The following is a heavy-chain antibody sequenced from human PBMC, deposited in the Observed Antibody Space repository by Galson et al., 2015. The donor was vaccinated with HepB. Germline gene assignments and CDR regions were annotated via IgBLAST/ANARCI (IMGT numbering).Heavy chain of an antibody. J-gene: IGHJ5*02. CDR1: GGTFSSYA. Sequence: SVKVSCKASGGTFSSYAIGWVRQAPGQGLEWMGGIIPIFGTANYAQKFQGRVTITADESTSTAYMELSSLRSEDTAVYYCARRVGLKRSGSHPNWFDPWGQGTLVTVSS. D-gene: IGHD1-26*01. CDR2: IIPIFGTA. V-gene: IGHV1-69*13. CDR3: ARRVGLKRSGSHPNWFDP.